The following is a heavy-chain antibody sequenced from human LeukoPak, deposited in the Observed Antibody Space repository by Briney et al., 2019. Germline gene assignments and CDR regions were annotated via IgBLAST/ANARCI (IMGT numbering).Heavy chain of an antibody. D-gene: IGHD3-10*01. CDR3: ARSRGRKVTPFDY. J-gene: IGHJ4*02. Sequence: KPSETLSPTCTVSGGSISTYYWSWIRQPPGKGLEWIGYIYTSGSTDYNPSLKSRVTISLDTSNNQFSLNLNSVTAADTAVYYCARSRGRKVTPFDYWGQGILVTVSS. CDR1: GGSISTYY. V-gene: IGHV4-4*09. CDR2: IYTSGST.